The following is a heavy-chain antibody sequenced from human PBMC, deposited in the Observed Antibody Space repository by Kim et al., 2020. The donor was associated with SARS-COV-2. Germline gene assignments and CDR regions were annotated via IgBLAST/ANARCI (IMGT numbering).Heavy chain of an antibody. V-gene: IGHV3-9*01. J-gene: IGHJ6*02. D-gene: IGHD2-2*01. CDR3: AKAGYCSSTSCLDYHYYYGMDV. CDR2: ISWNSGSI. Sequence: GGSLRLSCAASGFTFDDYAMHWVRQAPGKGLEWVSGISWNSGSIGYADSVKGRFTISRDNAKNSLYLQMNSLRAEDTALYYCAKAGYCSSTSCLDYHYYYGMDVWGQGTTVTVSS. CDR1: GFTFDDYA.